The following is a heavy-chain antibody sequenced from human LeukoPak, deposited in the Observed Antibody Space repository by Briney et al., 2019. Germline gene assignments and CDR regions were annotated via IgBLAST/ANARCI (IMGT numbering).Heavy chain of an antibody. CDR3: SRLYYDNSGYPVY. CDR1: GFSFITYW. D-gene: IGHD3-22*01. CDR2: IYPDDTET. Sequence: GESLQSSSKGSGFSFITYWIGWVRQTPGKGLEWMGIIYPDDTETRYSPSFQGQVTISADKSTNTAYVQWRNLMTADAATYYCSRLYYDNSGYPVYWGEGTLVTVSS. V-gene: IGHV5-51*01. J-gene: IGHJ4*02.